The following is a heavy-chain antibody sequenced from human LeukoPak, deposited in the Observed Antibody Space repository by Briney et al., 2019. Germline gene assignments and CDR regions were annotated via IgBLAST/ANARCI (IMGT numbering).Heavy chain of an antibody. CDR1: GYTFSSYD. CDR3: ARGQSGRRFLADY. V-gene: IGHV1-8*01. J-gene: IGHJ4*02. D-gene: IGHD3-3*01. CDR2: MNPISGNT. Sequence: ASVKVSCKASGYTFSSYDINWVRQATGQGLEWMGWMNPISGNTGYAPKFQGRVTITRDNSINTAYMDLTNLRSEDTAVYYCARGQSGRRFLADYWGQGTLVTVSP.